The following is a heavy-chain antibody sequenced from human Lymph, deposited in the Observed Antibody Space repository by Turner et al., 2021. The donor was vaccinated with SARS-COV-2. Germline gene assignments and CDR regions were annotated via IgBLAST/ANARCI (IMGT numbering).Heavy chain of an antibody. Sequence: VHLFESGGGLVQPGGSLRLSCAASGFTFSSYAMTWVRQAPGKGLEWVSTISSRGGSTYYEDSVKGRFTISRDNAKNTLYLQMNSLRAEDTAVYYCAKDRFTLSSGWEDYWGQGTLVTVSS. D-gene: IGHD6-19*01. CDR3: AKDRFTLSSGWEDY. CDR2: ISSRGGST. CDR1: GFTFSSYA. J-gene: IGHJ4*02. V-gene: IGHV3-23*01.